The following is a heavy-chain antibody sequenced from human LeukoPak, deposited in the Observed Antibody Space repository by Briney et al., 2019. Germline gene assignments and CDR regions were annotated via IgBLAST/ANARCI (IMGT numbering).Heavy chain of an antibody. CDR2: TFYRSKWNN. Sequence: SQTLSLNCAISGDSVSSNTGAWNCARQSPARCLEWLARTFYRSKWNNEYALSVKSRITINPDTSKNQFSLQLDSVTPEDTAMYYCARGYYGMDVWGQGATVTVSS. CDR1: GDSVSSNTGA. V-gene: IGHV6-1*01. CDR3: ARGYYGMDV. J-gene: IGHJ6*02.